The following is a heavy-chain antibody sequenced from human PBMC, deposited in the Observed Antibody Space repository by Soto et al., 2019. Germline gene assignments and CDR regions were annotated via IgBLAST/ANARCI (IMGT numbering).Heavy chain of an antibody. D-gene: IGHD6-19*01. CDR2: LIPILGTT. CDR1: GGTFSSDA. V-gene: IGHV1-69*01. J-gene: IGHJ4*02. CDR3: ARAAGYVSGWYHDY. Sequence: QVQLVQSGAEVRKPGSSVKVSCTASGGTFSSDAVSWVRQAPGQGLEWMGGLIPILGTTHYAQKFQGRVTITADESTNTAYMELSSLRSDNTAVYYCARAAGYVSGWYHDYWGQGTRFTVSS.